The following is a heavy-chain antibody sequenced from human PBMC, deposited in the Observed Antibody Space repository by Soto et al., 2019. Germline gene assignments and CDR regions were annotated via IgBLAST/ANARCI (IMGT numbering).Heavy chain of an antibody. CDR3: ARDFYPLAYYFDY. Sequence: GASVKVSCKASGYRFTNHGISWVRQAPGQGLEWMGWISGNDGKTKYARKFQGRVTMTTDTSTSTAYMEMNSLRHDDTAVYYCARDFYPLAYYFDYWGQGILVTVSS. CDR1: GYRFTNHG. CDR2: ISGNDGKT. J-gene: IGHJ4*02. V-gene: IGHV1-18*01.